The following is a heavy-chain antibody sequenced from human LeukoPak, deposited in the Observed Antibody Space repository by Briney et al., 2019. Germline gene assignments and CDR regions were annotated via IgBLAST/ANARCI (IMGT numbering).Heavy chain of an antibody. V-gene: IGHV3-11*01. CDR1: GFTFSDYY. J-gene: IGHJ3*02. D-gene: IGHD3-16*01. CDR2: ISSSGSTI. Sequence: GGSLRLSCAASGFTFSDYYMSWIRQAPGKGLEWVSYISSSGSTIYYADSVKGRFTNFRDNAKNSLYLQMNSLRAEDTAVYYCARGISLYHGAFDIWGQGTMVTVSS. CDR3: ARGISLYHGAFDI.